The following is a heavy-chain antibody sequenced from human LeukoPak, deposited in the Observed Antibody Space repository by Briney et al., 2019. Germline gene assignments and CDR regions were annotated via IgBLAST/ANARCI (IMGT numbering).Heavy chain of an antibody. CDR2: INPNGGGT. CDR1: GYTFTFYY. D-gene: IGHD6-19*01. V-gene: IGHV1-2*02. CDR3: ARENNSGWYRKAAFDY. Sequence: GALVKVSFKSSGYTFTFYYIHWVRQAPGQGLEWMGWINPNGGGTNYAQNFQGRVTMTSDTSISTAYMELSRLRSDDTAIYYCARENNSGWYRKAAFDYWGQGTLVTVTS. J-gene: IGHJ4*02.